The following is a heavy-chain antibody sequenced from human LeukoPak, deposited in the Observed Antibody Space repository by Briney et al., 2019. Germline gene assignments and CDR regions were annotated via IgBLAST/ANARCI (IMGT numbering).Heavy chain of an antibody. Sequence: ASVKVSCKASGGTFSSYAISWVRQAPGQGLEWMGGIIPIFGTANYAQKFQGRVTITTDESTSTAYMELSSLRSEDTAVYYCAREVPLNMVRGVIMFDPWGQGTLVTVSS. D-gene: IGHD3-10*01. CDR1: GGTFSSYA. V-gene: IGHV1-69*05. CDR3: AREVPLNMVRGVIMFDP. CDR2: IIPIFGTA. J-gene: IGHJ5*02.